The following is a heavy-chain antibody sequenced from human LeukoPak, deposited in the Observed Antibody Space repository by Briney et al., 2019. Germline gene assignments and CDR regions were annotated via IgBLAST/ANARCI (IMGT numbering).Heavy chain of an antibody. Sequence: SETLSLTCAVYGGSFSGFYWSWIRQPPGKGLEWIGDINHSGGTNYIPSLKSRVTISVDTSKNQFSLKLSSVTAADTAVYYCARNVNYDILTGYYSLQIGKTNWFDPWGQGTLVTVSS. V-gene: IGHV4-34*01. J-gene: IGHJ5*02. D-gene: IGHD3-9*01. CDR1: GGSFSGFY. CDR2: INHSGGT. CDR3: ARNVNYDILTGYYSLQIGKTNWFDP.